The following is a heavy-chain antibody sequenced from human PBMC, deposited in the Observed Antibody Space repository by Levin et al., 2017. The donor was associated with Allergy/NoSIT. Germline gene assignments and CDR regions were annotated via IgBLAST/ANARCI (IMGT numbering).Heavy chain of an antibody. J-gene: IGHJ4*02. CDR1: GYTFTSYD. CDR2: MNPNSGNT. D-gene: IGHD4-17*01. CDR3: ARGKAIGGDYDY. Sequence: GESLKISCKASGYTFTSYDINWVRQATGQGLEWMGWMNPNSGNTGYAQKFQGRVTMTRNTSISTAYMELSSLRSEDTAVYYCARGKAIGGDYDYWGQGTLVTVSS. V-gene: IGHV1-8*01.